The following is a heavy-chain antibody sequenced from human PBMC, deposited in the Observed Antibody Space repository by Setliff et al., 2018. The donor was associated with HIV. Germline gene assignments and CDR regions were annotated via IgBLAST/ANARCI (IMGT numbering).Heavy chain of an antibody. D-gene: IGHD3-16*01. CDR1: GGSISRGGYY. CDR2: IYSSGTT. V-gene: IGHV4-31*03. Sequence: SVTLSLTGRVSGGSISRGGYYWTSVRHHPGKALEWIGYIYSSGTTYYNPSLKGRILMSVYVSRNEFSLTLRSVIAADTAIYYCVRETLYSYVDVWGKGTTVTVSS. J-gene: IGHJ6*04. CDR3: VRETLYSYVDV.